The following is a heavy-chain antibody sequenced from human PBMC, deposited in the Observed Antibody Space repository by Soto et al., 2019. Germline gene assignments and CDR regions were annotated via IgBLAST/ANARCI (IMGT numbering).Heavy chain of an antibody. CDR1: GGTFSSYA. J-gene: IGHJ6*02. CDR3: ARDERLDYYYGMDV. CDR2: IIPIFGTA. Sequence: SVKVSCKASGGTFSSYAISWLRQAPGQGLEWMGGIIPIFGTANYAQKFQGRVTITADESTSTAYMELSSLRSEDTAVYYCARDERLDYYYGMDVWGQGTTVTVSS. V-gene: IGHV1-69*13.